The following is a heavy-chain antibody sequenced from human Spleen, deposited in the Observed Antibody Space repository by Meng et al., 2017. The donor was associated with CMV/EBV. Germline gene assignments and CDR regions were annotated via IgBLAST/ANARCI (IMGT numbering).Heavy chain of an antibody. CDR3: ARLGLRSGSHRY. CDR2: ISTYNGNT. D-gene: IGHD1-26*01. J-gene: IGHJ4*02. CDR1: GYTFTNYG. Sequence: CKASGYTFTNYGISWVRQAPGQGLEWMGWISTYNGNTNYAQRLQGRVTMTTDTSTSTAYMELRSLRSDDTAVYYCARLGLRSGSHRYWGQGTLVTVSS. V-gene: IGHV1-18*01.